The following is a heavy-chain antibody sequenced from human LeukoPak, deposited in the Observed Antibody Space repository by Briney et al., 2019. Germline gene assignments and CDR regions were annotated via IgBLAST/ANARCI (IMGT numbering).Heavy chain of an antibody. J-gene: IGHJ3*02. V-gene: IGHV3-23*01. CDR1: GFTFSSYG. D-gene: IGHD2-15*01. CDR3: ARRWMAAKAFDI. CDR2: ISGSGDST. Sequence: GGSLRLSCAASGFTFSSYGLYWVRQAPGKGLEWVSAISGSGDSTYYADSVKGRFTISRDNSRNTLYLQMNSLRAEDTAEYYCARRWMAAKAFDIWGQGTMVTVSS.